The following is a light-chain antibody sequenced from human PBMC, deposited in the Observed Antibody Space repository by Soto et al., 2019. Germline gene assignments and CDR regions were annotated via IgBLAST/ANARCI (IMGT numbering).Light chain of an antibody. CDR2: EVA. J-gene: IGLJ2*01. V-gene: IGLV2-23*02. Sequence: QSALTKPASVSGSPGQSITISCTGTSTDPATYDLVSWYQQHPGKAPQLIIYEVAKRPSGVSARFSGSQSGDTASLTISGLQAADEAYYYCCSRLFGGGTKLTVL. CDR1: STDPATYDL. CDR3: CSRL.